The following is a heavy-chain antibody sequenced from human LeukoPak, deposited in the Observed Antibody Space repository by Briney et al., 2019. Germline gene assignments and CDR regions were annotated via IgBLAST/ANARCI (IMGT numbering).Heavy chain of an antibody. V-gene: IGHV3-23*01. CDR2: ISGSGGST. Sequence: GGSLRLSCAASGFTFSSYAMSWVRQAPGKGLEWVSAISGSGGSTYYADSVKGRFTISRDNSKNTLYLQMNSLRAEDTAVYYCAKAASYYYDSSGYSDYWGQGTLVTVSS. CDR3: AKAASYYYDSSGYSDY. D-gene: IGHD3-22*01. J-gene: IGHJ4*02. CDR1: GFTFSSYA.